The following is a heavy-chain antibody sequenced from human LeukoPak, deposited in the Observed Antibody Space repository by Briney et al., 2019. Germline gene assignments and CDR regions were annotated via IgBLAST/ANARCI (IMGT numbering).Heavy chain of an antibody. V-gene: IGHV3-30-3*01. CDR2: ISYDRSNK. CDR1: GFTFSSYA. Sequence: GGSLRLSCAASGFTFSSYAMHWVRQAPGKGLEWVAVISYDRSNKYYADSVKGRFTISRDNSKNTLYLQMNSLRAEDTAVYYCARAWATYYYDSSGYFDYWGQGTLVTVSS. D-gene: IGHD3-22*01. CDR3: ARAWATYYYDSSGYFDY. J-gene: IGHJ4*02.